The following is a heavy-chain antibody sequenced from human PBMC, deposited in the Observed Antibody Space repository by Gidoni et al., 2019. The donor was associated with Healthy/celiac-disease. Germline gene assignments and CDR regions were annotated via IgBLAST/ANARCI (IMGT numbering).Heavy chain of an antibody. Sequence: ITLKQSGPTLVKPTQPLPLTCTFSGFSLSTSGLGVGWIRQPPGKAREWLALIYWDADKRYSPSLKGRLTITKDTDKNQVVLTMKNMDPRDTATYVCAHSFLSFGVVIDFDYWGQGTLVTVSS. CDR3: AHSFLSFGVVIDFDY. D-gene: IGHD3-3*01. J-gene: IGHJ4*02. CDR1: GFSLSTSGLG. V-gene: IGHV2-5*02. CDR2: IYWDADK.